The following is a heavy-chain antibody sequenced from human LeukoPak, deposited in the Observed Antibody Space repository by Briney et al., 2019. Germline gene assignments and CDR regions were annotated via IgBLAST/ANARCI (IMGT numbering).Heavy chain of an antibody. V-gene: IGHV3-30*03. D-gene: IGHD2-2*01. Sequence: SGGSLRLSCAVSGFSVSSNYMSWVRQAPGKGLEWVAVISYDGSNKYYADSVKGRFTISRDNSKNTLYLQMNSLRAEDTAVYYCARSTISKSSTSFYGMDVWGQGTTVTVSS. CDR2: ISYDGSNK. CDR3: ARSTISKSSTSFYGMDV. CDR1: GFSVSSNY. J-gene: IGHJ6*02.